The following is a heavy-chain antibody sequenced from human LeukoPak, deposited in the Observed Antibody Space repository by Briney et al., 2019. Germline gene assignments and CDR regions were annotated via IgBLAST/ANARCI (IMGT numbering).Heavy chain of an antibody. D-gene: IGHD3-10*01. CDR3: AIDVGSGSYDWFDP. CDR2: IIPIFGTA. V-gene: IGHV1-69*06. CDR1: GGTFSCYA. Sequence: EASVKVSCKASGGTFSCYAISWVRQAPGQGLEWMGGIIPIFGTANYAQKFQGRVTITADKSTSTAYMELSSLRSEDTAVYYCAIDVGSGSYDWFDPWGQGTLVTVSS. J-gene: IGHJ5*02.